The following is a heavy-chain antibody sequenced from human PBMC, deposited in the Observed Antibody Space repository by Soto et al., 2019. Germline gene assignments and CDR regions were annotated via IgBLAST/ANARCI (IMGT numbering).Heavy chain of an antibody. D-gene: IGHD3-10*01. V-gene: IGHV1-69*08. J-gene: IGHJ6*02. CDR3: ARDRGDYYYGMDV. CDR1: GGTFSSYT. CDR2: IIPILGIA. Sequence: QVQLVQSGAEVKKPGSSVKVSCKASGGTFSSYTISWVRQAPGQGLEWMGRIIPILGIANYAQKFQGRVTITADKSTSTAYMELSSLRSEDTVVYYCARDRGDYYYGMDVWGQGTTVTVSS.